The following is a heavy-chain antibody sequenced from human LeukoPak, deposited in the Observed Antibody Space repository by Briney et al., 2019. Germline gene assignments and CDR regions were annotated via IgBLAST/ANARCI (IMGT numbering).Heavy chain of an antibody. CDR3: ARAPTMIVGWFDP. Sequence: GASVKVSSKASGGTFISYAISWVRQAPGQGLEWMGRIIPIFGIANYAQKFQGRVTITADKSTSTAYMELSSLRSEDTAVYYCARAPTMIVGWFDPWGQGTLVTVSS. CDR1: GGTFISYA. D-gene: IGHD3-22*01. CDR2: IIPIFGIA. J-gene: IGHJ5*02. V-gene: IGHV1-69*04.